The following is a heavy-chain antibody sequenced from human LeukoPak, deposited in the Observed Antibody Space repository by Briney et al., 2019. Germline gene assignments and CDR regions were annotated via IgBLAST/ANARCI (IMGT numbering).Heavy chain of an antibody. CDR2: MSHSGST. CDR3: ARNSCPSGSCYDNRGYFDY. D-gene: IGHD2-15*01. CDR1: GFSISRSYY. V-gene: IGHV4-38-2*02. J-gene: IGHJ4*02. Sequence: SETLSLTCTVSGFSISRSYYWGWIRQSPEKGLEWIGSMSHSGSTYYNPSLKSRVTISMDMAKNQFSLKLTSVTAADTAVYYCARNSCPSGSCYDNRGYFDYWGQGTLVTVSS.